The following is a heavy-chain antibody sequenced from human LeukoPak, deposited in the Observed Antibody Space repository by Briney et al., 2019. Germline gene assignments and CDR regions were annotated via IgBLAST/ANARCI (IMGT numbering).Heavy chain of an antibody. CDR1: GYTFNSHG. J-gene: IGHJ4*02. CDR3: ARNKTTGGGGFDY. Sequence: ASVTVSCKASGYTFNSHGISWMRQAPGQGPEWMGWISGDYGYTKYAQKFQDRVTITTDTSRDTSYMELRSLRSDETAVYYCARNKTTGGGGFDYWGQGTLISVSS. D-gene: IGHD3-16*01. V-gene: IGHV1-18*04. CDR2: ISGDYGYT.